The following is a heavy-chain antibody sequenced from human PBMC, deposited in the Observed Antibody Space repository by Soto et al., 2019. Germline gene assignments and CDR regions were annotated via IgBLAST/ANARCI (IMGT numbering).Heavy chain of an antibody. Sequence: PSETLSLTCTVSGGSISSYYWSWIRQPAGKGLEWIGRIYTSGSTNYNPSLKSRVTMSVDTSKNQFSLKLSSVTAADTAVYYCAREIAVAGTGVSWFDPWGQGTLVTVSS. V-gene: IGHV4-4*07. CDR2: IYTSGST. CDR3: AREIAVAGTGVSWFDP. CDR1: GGSISSYY. D-gene: IGHD6-19*01. J-gene: IGHJ5*02.